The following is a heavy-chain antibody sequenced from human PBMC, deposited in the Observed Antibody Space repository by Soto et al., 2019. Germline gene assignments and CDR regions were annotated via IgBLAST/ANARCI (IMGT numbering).Heavy chain of an antibody. D-gene: IGHD6-25*01. V-gene: IGHV3-7*01. J-gene: IGHJ6*02. CDR1: GFTFSNYW. CDR2: IKEDGSEK. CDR3: TREVYEERLRQFYYHGMDV. Sequence: PGGSLRLSCTASGFTFSNYWMSWVRQVPGKGLEWVANIKEDGSEKTYVHSVKGRFTISRDNTKSSLYLQMNSLRAEDTAVHFCTREVYEERLRQFYYHGMDVWGQGTTVTVPS.